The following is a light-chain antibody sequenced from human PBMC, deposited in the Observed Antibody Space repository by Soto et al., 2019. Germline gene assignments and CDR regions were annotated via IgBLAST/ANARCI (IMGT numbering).Light chain of an antibody. CDR3: QQYNNWPLT. V-gene: IGKV3-15*01. Sequence: EIVRTPSPATLSVSPGERATLSCRASQTVTIHLAWYQQKPGQAPRLLIYGASTRATGIPARFSGSGSGTEFTLTISSLQSEDFAVYYCQQYNNWPLTFGGGTKVDI. CDR1: QTVTIH. CDR2: GAS. J-gene: IGKJ4*01.